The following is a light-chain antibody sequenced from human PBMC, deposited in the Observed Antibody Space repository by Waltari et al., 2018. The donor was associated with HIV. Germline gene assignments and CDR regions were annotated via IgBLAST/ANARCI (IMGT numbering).Light chain of an antibody. CDR1: QSVSSY. J-gene: IGKJ4*01. V-gene: IGKV3-11*01. CDR2: DAS. Sequence: EIVLTQSPATLSLSPGERATLSCRASQSVSSYLAWYQQTPVQAPRLLLYDASNRATGIPARFSGSGSGTDFNLTISSLEPEDFAVYYCQQRSNWPPLTFGGGTKVEIK. CDR3: QQRSNWPPLT.